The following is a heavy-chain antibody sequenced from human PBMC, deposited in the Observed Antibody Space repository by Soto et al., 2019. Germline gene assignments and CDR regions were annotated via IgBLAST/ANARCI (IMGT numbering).Heavy chain of an antibody. CDR1: GGSFSGYY. J-gene: IGHJ4*02. D-gene: IGHD2-8*02. Sequence: SETLSLTCAVYGGSFSGYYWTWIRQPPGTGLEWIGEINHSGSTNYNPSLKSRVTISVDTSKNQFSLKLTSVTAADTAVYYCARDKITGLFDYWGQGTLVTIS. CDR2: INHSGST. CDR3: ARDKITGLFDY. V-gene: IGHV4-34*01.